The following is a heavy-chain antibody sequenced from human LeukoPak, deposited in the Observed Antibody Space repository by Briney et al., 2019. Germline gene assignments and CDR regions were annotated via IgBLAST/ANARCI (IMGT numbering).Heavy chain of an antibody. CDR2: ISHTGNA. CDR3: ARQKGGSSWSDS. CDR1: GGSISDNNYY. Sequence: PSETLSLTCTVSGGSISDNNYYWAWFRRPPGKGLEWIGMISHTGNAYYNPSLTSRVTIPVDTSQNQFSLNLRSVTAADTSVYYCARQKGGSSWSDSWGQGTLVTVSS. D-gene: IGHD6-13*01. V-gene: IGHV4-39*01. J-gene: IGHJ5*01.